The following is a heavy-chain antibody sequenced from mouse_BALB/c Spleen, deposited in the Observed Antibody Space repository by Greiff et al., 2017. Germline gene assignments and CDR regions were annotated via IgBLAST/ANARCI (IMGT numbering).Heavy chain of an antibody. J-gene: IGHJ4*01. D-gene: IGHD1-1*01. CDR3: ARKGDYYGSSSYAMDY. CDR2: INPSNGRT. CDR1: GYTFTSYW. V-gene: IGHV1S81*02. Sequence: VQLQQPGAELVKPGASVKLSCKASGYTFTSYWMHWVKQRPGQGLEWIGEINPSNGRTNYNEKFKSKATLTVDKSSSTAYMQLSSLTSEDSAVYYCARKGDYYGSSSYAMDYWGQGTSVTVSS.